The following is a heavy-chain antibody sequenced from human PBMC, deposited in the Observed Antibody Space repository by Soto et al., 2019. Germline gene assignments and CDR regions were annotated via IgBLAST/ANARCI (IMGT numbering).Heavy chain of an antibody. CDR1: GFSSSDYA. D-gene: IGHD4-17*01. CDR3: VKDYQAGDYGDPNFSFPGMNV. Sequence: PGGSLRLSCAASGFSSSDYAMSWVRQEPGKGLEWVSTISKNGASKYYADSVRGRFAVSRDNSVNPLHLQMNSLSAADTAPCYCVKDYQAGDYGDPNFSFPGMNVWAQGTRVTVSS. CDR2: ISKNGASK. J-gene: IGHJ6*02. V-gene: IGHV3-23*01.